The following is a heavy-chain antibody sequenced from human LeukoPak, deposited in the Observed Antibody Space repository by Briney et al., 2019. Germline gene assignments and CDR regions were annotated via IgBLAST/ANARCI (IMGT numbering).Heavy chain of an antibody. D-gene: IGHD3-9*01. Sequence: GSLRLSCAASGFTFSSYAMSWVRQAPGKGLEWVSSISSSSSYIYYADSVKGRFTISRDNAKNSLYLQMNSLRAEDTAVYYCARGVRDILSGYYTDYYFYYMDVWGKGTTVTVSS. J-gene: IGHJ6*03. CDR1: GFTFSSYA. V-gene: IGHV3-21*01. CDR2: ISSSSSYI. CDR3: ARGVRDILSGYYTDYYFYYMDV.